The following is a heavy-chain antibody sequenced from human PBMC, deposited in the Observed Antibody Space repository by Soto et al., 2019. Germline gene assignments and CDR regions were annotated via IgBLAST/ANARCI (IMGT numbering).Heavy chain of an antibody. CDR1: GFTFGDYA. CDR3: TNRHVLLWSMDV. D-gene: IGHD3-10*01. J-gene: IGHJ6*03. CDR2: IRSKAYGGTT. Sequence: GGSLRLSCTASGFTFGDYAMSWFRQAPGKGLEWVGFIRSKAYGGTTEYAASVKGGFTISRDDSKSIAYLQMNSLKTEDTAVYYCTNRHVLLWSMDVWGKGTTVTVSS. V-gene: IGHV3-49*03.